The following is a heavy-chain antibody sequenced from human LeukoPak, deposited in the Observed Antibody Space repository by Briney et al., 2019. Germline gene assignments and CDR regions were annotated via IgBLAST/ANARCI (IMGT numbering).Heavy chain of an antibody. J-gene: IGHJ4*02. CDR1: GGSISNYY. Sequence: TSETLSLTCIVSGGSISNYYWTWIRKPPGKGLEWIGYIYYSGSTNYNPSLKSRVTISVDTSKNQFSLKLSSVTAADTAVYYCARDQLAVDYWGQGTLVTVSS. D-gene: IGHD2-2*01. CDR2: IYYSGST. V-gene: IGHV4-59*12. CDR3: ARDQLAVDY.